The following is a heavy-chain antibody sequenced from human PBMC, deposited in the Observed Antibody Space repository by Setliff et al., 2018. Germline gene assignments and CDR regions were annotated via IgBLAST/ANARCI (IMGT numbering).Heavy chain of an antibody. D-gene: IGHD3-3*01. CDR2: IYTSGST. Sequence: PSETLSLTCTVSGGSISSGSYYWSWIRQPAGKGLEWIGHIYTSGSTNYNPSLKSRVTISVDTSKNQFSLKLSSVTAADTAVYYCARDAAFGVAPKYYYGMDVWGQGTTVTSP. V-gene: IGHV4-61*09. CDR3: ARDAAFGVAPKYYYGMDV. J-gene: IGHJ6*02. CDR1: GGSISSGSYY.